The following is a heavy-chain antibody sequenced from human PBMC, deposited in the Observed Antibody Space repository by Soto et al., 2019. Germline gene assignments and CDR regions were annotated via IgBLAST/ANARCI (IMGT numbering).Heavy chain of an antibody. D-gene: IGHD5-18*01. CDR3: AREEIQLWVWDY. J-gene: IGHJ4*02. CDR1: GFTFSSYE. V-gene: IGHV3-48*03. Sequence: VQLVESGGGLVQPGGSLRLSCAASGFTFSSYEMNWVRQAPGKGLEWVSYISSSGSTIYYADSVKGRFTISRDNAKNSLYLQMNSLRAEDTAVYYCAREEIQLWVWDYWGQGTLVTVSS. CDR2: ISSSGSTI.